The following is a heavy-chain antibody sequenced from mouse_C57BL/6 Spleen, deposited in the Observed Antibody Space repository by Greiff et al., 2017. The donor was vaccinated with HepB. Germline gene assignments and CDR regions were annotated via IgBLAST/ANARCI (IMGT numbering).Heavy chain of an antibody. CDR3: ANYSGQDSYAMDY. Sequence: VKLVESGAELVKPGASVKISCKASGYAFSSYWMNWVKQRPGKGLEWIGQIYPRSGNTYYNEKFKGKATLTADKSSSTAYMELRSLTSEDSAVYFCANYSGQDSYAMDYWGQGTSVTVSS. CDR1: GYAFSSYW. D-gene: IGHD2-12*01. CDR2: IYPRSGNT. J-gene: IGHJ4*01. V-gene: IGHV1-80*01.